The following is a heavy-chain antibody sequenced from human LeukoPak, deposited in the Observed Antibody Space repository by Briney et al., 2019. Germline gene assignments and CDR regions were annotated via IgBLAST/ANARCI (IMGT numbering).Heavy chain of an antibody. CDR3: ANDYRSGSFHDF. CDR1: GFTFRTYG. J-gene: IGHJ4*02. D-gene: IGHD3-10*01. CDR2: VSDDENYK. V-gene: IGHV3-30*18. Sequence: GRSLRLSCAASGFTFRTYGMHWVRQAPGKGLEWVALVSDDENYKYYADSVKGRFTISRDNSKNTLYLQMNTLRAEDTAVYYCANDYRSGSFHDFWGQGTLVTVSS.